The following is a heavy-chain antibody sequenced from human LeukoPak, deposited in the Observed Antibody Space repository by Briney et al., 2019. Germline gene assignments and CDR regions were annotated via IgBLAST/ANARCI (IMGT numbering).Heavy chain of an antibody. CDR3: ARDCYYGSGSYTDAFDI. J-gene: IGHJ3*02. CDR2: IYYSGST. V-gene: IGHV4-31*03. D-gene: IGHD3-10*01. CDR1: GGSISSGGYY. Sequence: SETLSLTCTVSGGSISSGGYYWSWIRQHPGKGLEWIGYIYYSGSTYYNPSLKSRVTISVDTSKNQFSLKLSSVTAADTAVYYCARDCYYGSGSYTDAFDIWGQGTMVTVSS.